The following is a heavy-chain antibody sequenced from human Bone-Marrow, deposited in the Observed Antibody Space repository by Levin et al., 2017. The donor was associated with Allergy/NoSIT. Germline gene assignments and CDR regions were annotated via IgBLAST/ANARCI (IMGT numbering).Heavy chain of an antibody. V-gene: IGHV3-21*01. CDR2: ISSSSSYI. CDR1: GFTFSSYS. CDR3: ARDERYVYGQYYYYYGMDV. D-gene: IGHD3-10*01. J-gene: IGHJ6*02. Sequence: GGSLRLSCAASGFTFSSYSMNWVRQAPGKGLEWVSSISSSSSYIYYADSVKGRFTISRDNAKNSLYLQMNSLRAEDTAVYYCARDERYVYGQYYYYYGMDVWGQGTTVTVSS.